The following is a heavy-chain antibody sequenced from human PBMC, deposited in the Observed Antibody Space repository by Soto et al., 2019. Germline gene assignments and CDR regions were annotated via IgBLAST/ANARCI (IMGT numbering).Heavy chain of an antibody. CDR2: ISGSGGST. J-gene: IGHJ4*02. CDR3: AKGYCSTTTCSFDY. CDR1: GFTFSNFA. V-gene: IGHV3-23*01. D-gene: IGHD2-2*01. Sequence: GGSLRLSCAASGFTFSNFAMNWVRQAPGRGLEWVSVISGSGGSTYYADSVKGRFTISRDKSRNTLYLQMNSLRAEDTAVYYCAKGYCSTTTCSFDYWGQGTLVTVSS.